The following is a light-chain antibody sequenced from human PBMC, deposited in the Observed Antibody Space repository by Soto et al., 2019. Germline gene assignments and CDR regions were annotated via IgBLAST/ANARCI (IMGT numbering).Light chain of an antibody. V-gene: IGKV3-15*01. Sequence: EIVMTQSPATLSVSPRERATLSCRASQSVSTNLAWYQQKPGQAPRLLIFGASTRATAIPARFSGSGSGTEFTLTISSLQAEDFAVYYCQQYNDWPPFTFGPGTKVDI. CDR3: QQYNDWPPFT. J-gene: IGKJ3*01. CDR1: QSVSTN. CDR2: GAS.